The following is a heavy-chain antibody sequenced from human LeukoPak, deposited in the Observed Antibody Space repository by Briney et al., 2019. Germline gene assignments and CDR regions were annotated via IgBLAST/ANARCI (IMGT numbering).Heavy chain of an antibody. Sequence: PGGSLRLSCAASGFTFSSYAMHWVRQAPGKGLEWVAVISYDGSNKYYADSVKGRFTISRDNSKNTLYLQMNGLRAEDTAVYYCARCWLAAAPSYYYYYGMDVWGKGTTVTVSS. CDR1: GFTFSSYA. J-gene: IGHJ6*04. CDR2: ISYDGSNK. D-gene: IGHD6-13*01. V-gene: IGHV3-30*04. CDR3: ARCWLAAAPSYYYYYGMDV.